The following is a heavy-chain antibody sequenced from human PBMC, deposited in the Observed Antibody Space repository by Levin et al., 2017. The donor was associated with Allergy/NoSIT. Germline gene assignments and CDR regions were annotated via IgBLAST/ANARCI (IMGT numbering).Heavy chain of an antibody. V-gene: IGHV5-51*01. CDR1: GYSFTNYW. J-gene: IGHJ6*02. Sequence: GESLKISCKGSGYSFTNYWIGWVRQIPGKGLEWMGIISPGGSDTRYSPSFRGQVTISADKSISTAFLQWSSLKASDTAISYCARGYCSGGSCNSDYYYYYGMDVWGQGTTVTVSS. D-gene: IGHD2-15*01. CDR3: ARGYCSGGSCNSDYYYYYGMDV. CDR2: ISPGGSDT.